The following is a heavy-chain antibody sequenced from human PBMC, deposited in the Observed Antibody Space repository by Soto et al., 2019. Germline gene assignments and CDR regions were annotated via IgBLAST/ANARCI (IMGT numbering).Heavy chain of an antibody. D-gene: IGHD3-9*01. CDR1: GGTISSGGYS. CDR2: IYHSGST. CDR3: ARTSYDILTGRLDAFDI. Sequence: PSETRSLTCGVSGGTISSGGYSWSWIRQPPGKGLEWIGYIYHSGSTYYNPSLKSRVTISVDRSKKQFSLKLSSVTAADTAVYYCARTSYDILTGRLDAFDIWGQGTMVTVSS. J-gene: IGHJ3*02. V-gene: IGHV4-30-2*01.